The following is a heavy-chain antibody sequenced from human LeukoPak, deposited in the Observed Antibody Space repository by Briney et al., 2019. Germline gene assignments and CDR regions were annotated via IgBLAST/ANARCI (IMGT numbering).Heavy chain of an antibody. D-gene: IGHD3-3*01. J-gene: IGHJ6*02. Sequence: PGGSLRLSCAASGFTFSSYSMNWVRQAPGKGPEWVSSISSSSSYIYYADSVKGRFTISRDNAKNSLYLQMNSLRAEDTAVYYCAKSGYYLYYGMDVWGQGTTVTVSS. CDR2: ISSSSSYI. CDR3: AKSGYYLYYGMDV. CDR1: GFTFSSYS. V-gene: IGHV3-21*01.